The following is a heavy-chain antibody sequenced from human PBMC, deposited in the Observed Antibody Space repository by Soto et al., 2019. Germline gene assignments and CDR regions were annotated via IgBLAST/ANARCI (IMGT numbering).Heavy chain of an antibody. D-gene: IGHD2-15*01. CDR3: ARDRYCSGGSCYFPWGSFYYYGMDV. V-gene: IGHV3-53*01. CDR1: GFTVSSNY. Sequence: PGGSLRLSCAASGFTVSSNYMSWVRQAPGKGLEWVSVIYSGGSTYYADSVKGRFTISRDNSKNTLYLQMNSLRAEDTAVYYCARDRYCSGGSCYFPWGSFYYYGMDVWGQGTTVTVSS. J-gene: IGHJ6*02. CDR2: IYSGGST.